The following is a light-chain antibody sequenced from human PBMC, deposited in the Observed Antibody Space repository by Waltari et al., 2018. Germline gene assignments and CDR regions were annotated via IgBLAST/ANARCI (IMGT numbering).Light chain of an antibody. CDR2: KAS. Sequence: DIQMTQSPSTLSASVGDRVTITCRASQSISVWFAWYQQKPGNAPNLLIYKASTLESGVPSRFSGSGSGTEFTLTISTLQPDDFATYYCQQYDTYSRTFGQGTKVEIK. V-gene: IGKV1-5*03. J-gene: IGKJ1*01. CDR1: QSISVW. CDR3: QQYDTYSRT.